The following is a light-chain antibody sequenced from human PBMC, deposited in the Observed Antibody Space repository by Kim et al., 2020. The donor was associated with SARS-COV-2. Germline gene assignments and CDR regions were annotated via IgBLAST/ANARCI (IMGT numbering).Light chain of an antibody. CDR3: HQRSNWPPGGRT. Sequence: EIVLTQSPATLSLSPGERATSSCRASQSVSSYFAWYQQKPGQAPRLLIYDASNRATGIPARFSGSGSGTDFTLTISSLEPEDFAVYYCHQRSNWPPGGRTFGEGTKVDIK. J-gene: IGKJ4*01. V-gene: IGKV3-11*01. CDR1: QSVSSY. CDR2: DAS.